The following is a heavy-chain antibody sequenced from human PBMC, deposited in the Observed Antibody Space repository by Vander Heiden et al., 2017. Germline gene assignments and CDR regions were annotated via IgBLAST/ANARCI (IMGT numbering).Heavy chain of an antibody. CDR2: IYYSGST. CDR3: ARDPKHSSSWDYYYYGMDV. D-gene: IGHD6-13*01. V-gene: IGHV4-39*02. CDR1: GGPISSSNAY. Sequence: QLQLQESGPGLVNPSETLSLTCTVSGGPISSSNAYWAWIRQPPGKGLEWIGSIYYSGSTYYNPSLKSRVTMSIDTSRKQFSLKLSSVTAADTAVYFCARDPKHSSSWDYYYYGMDVWGQGTTVTVSS. J-gene: IGHJ6*02.